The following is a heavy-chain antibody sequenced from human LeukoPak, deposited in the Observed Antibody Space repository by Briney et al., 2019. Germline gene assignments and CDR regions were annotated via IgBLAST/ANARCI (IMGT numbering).Heavy chain of an antibody. D-gene: IGHD3-22*01. CDR2: IWYDGSNK. J-gene: IGHJ4*02. CDR3: ARASVYYDSSGYSGPFDY. V-gene: IGHV3-33*01. CDR1: GFTFSSYG. Sequence: PGGSLRLSCAASGFTFSSYGMHWVCQAPGKGLEWVAVIWYDGSNKYYADSVKGRFTISRDNSKNTLYLQMNSLRAEDTAVYYYARASVYYDSSGYSGPFDYWGQGTLVTVSS.